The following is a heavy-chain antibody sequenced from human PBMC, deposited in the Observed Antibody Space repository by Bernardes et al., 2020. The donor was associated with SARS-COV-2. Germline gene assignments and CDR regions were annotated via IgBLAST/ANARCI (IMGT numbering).Heavy chain of an antibody. J-gene: IGHJ6*02. CDR1: GFTFSSFS. CDR2: ISAIGGST. D-gene: IGHD6-6*01. CDR3: SKNAKYSSSSMEV. Sequence: GGSLRLSCAASGFTFSSFSMNWVRQVPGKGLEWVSAISAIGGSTYYAESVKGRFTISRDNSRNTLYLEMNSLRAEDTAVYYCSKNAKYSSSSMEVWGQGTTVTVS. V-gene: IGHV3-23*01.